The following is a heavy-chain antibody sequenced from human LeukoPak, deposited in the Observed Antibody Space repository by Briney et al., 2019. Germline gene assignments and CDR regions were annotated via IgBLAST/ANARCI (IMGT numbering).Heavy chain of an antibody. V-gene: IGHV7-4-1*02. D-gene: IGHD3-10*01. CDR3: ARGKPGGAYYYFYGMDV. Sequence: GASVKVSCKASRGTFSSYAINWVRQAPGQGLEWMGWINTNTGNPTYAQGFTGRFVFSLDTSVSTAYVQISGLKAEDTAVYYCARGKPGGAYYYFYGMDVWGQGTTVTVSS. CDR2: INTNTGNP. CDR1: RGTFSSYA. J-gene: IGHJ6*02.